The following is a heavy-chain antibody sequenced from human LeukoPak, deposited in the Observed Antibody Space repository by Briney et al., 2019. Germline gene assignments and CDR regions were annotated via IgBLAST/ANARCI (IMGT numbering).Heavy chain of an antibody. V-gene: IGHV1-18*01. D-gene: IGHD6-13*01. CDR2: ISAYNGNT. CDR3: ASSGYSSSWYWFDY. Sequence: ASVKVSCKASGYTFTSYGISWVRQAPGQGLEWMGWISAYNGNTNYAQKLQGRVTMTTDTSTSTAYMELRSLRSDDTAVYYCASSGYSSSWYWFDYWGQGTLVTVSS. CDR1: GYTFTSYG. J-gene: IGHJ4*02.